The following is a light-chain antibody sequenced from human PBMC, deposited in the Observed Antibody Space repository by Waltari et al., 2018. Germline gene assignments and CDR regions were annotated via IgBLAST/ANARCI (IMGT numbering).Light chain of an antibody. J-gene: IGKJ1*01. CDR3: QQSYSSPWT. CDR2: GAS. Sequence: DIQMTQSPSSLSASVEDRVTITCRASQSISHYLNWYQQKPLKAPKLLMFGASSLQSGVPSRFSGSGSGTDFTLTINNLQPEDFATYYCQQSYSSPWTFGQGTRVEIK. CDR1: QSISHY. V-gene: IGKV1-39*01.